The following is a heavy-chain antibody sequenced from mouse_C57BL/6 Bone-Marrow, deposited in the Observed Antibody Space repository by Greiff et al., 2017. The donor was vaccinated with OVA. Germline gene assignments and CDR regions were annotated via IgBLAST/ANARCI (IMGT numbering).Heavy chain of an antibody. CDR2: ISAGGSYT. J-gene: IGHJ3*01. Sequence: DVQLVESGGGFVKPGGSLKLSCAASGFTFSSYAMSWVRQTPEQRLEWVATISAGGSYTYYPDNVKGRFTISRDTATNTLYLQMGHLKSEDTAMDYCARDERRRAWFAYWGQGTLVTVSA. CDR1: GFTFSSYA. V-gene: IGHV5-4*01. CDR3: ARDERRRAWFAY. D-gene: IGHD2-12*01.